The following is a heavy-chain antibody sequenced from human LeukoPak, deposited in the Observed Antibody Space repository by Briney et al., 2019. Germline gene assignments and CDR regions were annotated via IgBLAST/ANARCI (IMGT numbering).Heavy chain of an antibody. CDR3: ARDNSGSYPWDDY. V-gene: IGHV4-38-2*02. CDR2: IYHSGST. Sequence: SETLSLTCTVSGYSISSGYYWGWIRQPPGKGLEWIGSIYHSGSTYYNPSLKSRVTISVDTSKNQFSLKLSSVTAADTAVYYCARDNSGSYPWDDYWGQGTLVTVSS. CDR1: GYSISSGYY. J-gene: IGHJ4*02. D-gene: IGHD1-26*01.